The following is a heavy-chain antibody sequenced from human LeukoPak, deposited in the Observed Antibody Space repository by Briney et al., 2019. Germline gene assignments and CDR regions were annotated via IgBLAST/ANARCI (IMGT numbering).Heavy chain of an antibody. D-gene: IGHD3-10*01. V-gene: IGHV4-59*01. CDR1: GGSISSYY. CDR2: IYYSGST. CDR3: ARGPPYGSGSYWFDP. J-gene: IGHJ5*02. Sequence: SETLSLTCTVSGGSISSYYWSWIRQPPGKGLEWIGYIYYSGSTNYNPSLKSRVTISVDTSKNQFSLKLSSVTAADTAVYYCARGPPYGSGSYWFDPWGQGTLVTVSS.